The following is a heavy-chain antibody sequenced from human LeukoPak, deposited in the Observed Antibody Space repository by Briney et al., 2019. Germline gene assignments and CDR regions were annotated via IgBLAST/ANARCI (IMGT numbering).Heavy chain of an antibody. V-gene: IGHV3-23*01. D-gene: IGHD5-24*01. Sequence: QPGGSLRLSCVASGFTFSSYAMSWVRQAPGKGLEWVSAISGSGGSTYYADSVKGRFTISRDNSKNTLYLQMNSLRAEDTAVYYCAKVVRDGYGKYYFDYWGQGTLVTVSS. J-gene: IGHJ4*02. CDR3: AKVVRDGYGKYYFDY. CDR1: GFTFSSYA. CDR2: ISGSGGST.